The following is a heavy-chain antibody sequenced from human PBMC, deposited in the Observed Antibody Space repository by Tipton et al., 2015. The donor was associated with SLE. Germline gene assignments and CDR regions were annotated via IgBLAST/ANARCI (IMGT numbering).Heavy chain of an antibody. CDR3: AKDWGYSSNWHYAFDI. J-gene: IGHJ3*02. D-gene: IGHD6-13*01. CDR1: GLPFSSYA. CDR2: ISGSGSST. Sequence: SLRLSCAASGLPFSSYAMSWVRQAPGKGLEWVSAISGSGSSTYYADSVKGRFTISRDNSKNTLYLQVNSLRAEDTAVYYCAKDWGYSSNWHYAFDIWGQGTRVTVSS. V-gene: IGHV3-23*01.